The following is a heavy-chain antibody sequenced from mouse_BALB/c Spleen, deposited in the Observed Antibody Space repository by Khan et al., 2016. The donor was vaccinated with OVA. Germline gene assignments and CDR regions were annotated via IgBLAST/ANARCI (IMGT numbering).Heavy chain of an antibody. J-gene: IGHJ2*01. CDR3: ARLGDDYAFGN. Sequence: VQLQQSGPELEKPGASAKISCKASGYSFTDYNMNWVKQSNGKSLEWIGNNDPYYGNTIYNQKFKGKATLTVEKSSNTAYMQLKSLTSEDSAVYYCARLGDDYAFGNWGKGTTLTVSS. D-gene: IGHD2-4*01. CDR1: GYSFTDYN. CDR2: NDPYYGNT. V-gene: IGHV1-39*01.